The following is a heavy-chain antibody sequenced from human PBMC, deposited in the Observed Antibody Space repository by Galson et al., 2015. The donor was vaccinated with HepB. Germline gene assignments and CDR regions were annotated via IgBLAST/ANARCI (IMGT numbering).Heavy chain of an antibody. Sequence: SLRLSCAVSGFTFSNYAMSWVRQAPGKGLEWVSGISGSGLGTYYADSVKGRFTISRDNSKSSLYLQMNSLRGEDTAVYYRARDLRAIDWGTFDIWGQGTMVTVS. D-gene: IGHD7-27*01. V-gene: IGHV3-23*01. J-gene: IGHJ3*02. CDR2: ISGSGLGT. CDR1: GFTFSNYA. CDR3: ARDLRAIDWGTFDI.